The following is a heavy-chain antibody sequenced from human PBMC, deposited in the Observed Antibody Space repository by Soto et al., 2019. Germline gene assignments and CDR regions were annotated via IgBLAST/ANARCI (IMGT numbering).Heavy chain of an antibody. D-gene: IGHD2-8*01. J-gene: IGHJ4*02. CDR2: IYYNGNT. CDR3: ATKPNSLYYFDY. V-gene: IGHV4-28*01. CDR1: GYSTSSSHW. Sequence: PSETLSLTCAVSGYSTSSSHWWGWIRQPPGKGLEWIGYIYYNGNTFYNPSLKSRVTMSIDTSNNQFSLRLNSVTAADTAVYYCATKPNSLYYFDYWGQGALVTVSS.